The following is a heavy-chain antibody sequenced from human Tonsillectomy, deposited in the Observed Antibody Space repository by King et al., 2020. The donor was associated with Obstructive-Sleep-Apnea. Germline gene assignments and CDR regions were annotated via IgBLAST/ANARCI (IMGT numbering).Heavy chain of an antibody. Sequence: PLQESGPGLVKPSETLSLTCTVSGGSISSSSYYWGWIRQPPGKGLEWIGSIYYSGSTYYNPSLKSRVTISVDTSKNQFSLKLSSVTAADTAVYYCAREASGYSGDFDIWGQGTMVTVSS. CDR3: AREASGYSGDFDI. CDR2: IYYSGST. V-gene: IGHV4-39*07. CDR1: GGSISSSSYY. J-gene: IGHJ3*02. D-gene: IGHD3-22*01.